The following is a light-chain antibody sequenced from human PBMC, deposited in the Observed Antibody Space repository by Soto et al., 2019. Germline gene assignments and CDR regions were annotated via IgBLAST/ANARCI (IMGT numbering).Light chain of an antibody. CDR3: CSYAGSYTSYV. Sequence: QSALTQPRSVSGSPGQSGTISCTGTSSDVDGYNYVSWYQQHPGKAPKLMIYDVSERPSGVPDRFSGSKSGNTASLTISGLQAEDEADYYCCSYAGSYTSYVFGTGTKVTVL. V-gene: IGLV2-11*01. CDR2: DVS. CDR1: SSDVDGYNY. J-gene: IGLJ1*01.